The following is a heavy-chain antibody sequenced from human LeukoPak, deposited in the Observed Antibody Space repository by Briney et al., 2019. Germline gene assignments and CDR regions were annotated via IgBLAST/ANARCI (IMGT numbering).Heavy chain of an antibody. CDR1: GYSISSGYY. V-gene: IGHV4-38-2*02. CDR2: IYHSGST. CDR3: AREYSSSWGRGYFDY. J-gene: IGHJ4*02. Sequence: SETLSLTCTVSGYSISSGYYWGWIRQPPGKGLEWIGSIYHSGSTYYNPSLKSRVTISVDTSKNQFSLKLSSVTAADTAVYYCAREYSSSWGRGYFDYWGQGTLVTVSS. D-gene: IGHD6-13*01.